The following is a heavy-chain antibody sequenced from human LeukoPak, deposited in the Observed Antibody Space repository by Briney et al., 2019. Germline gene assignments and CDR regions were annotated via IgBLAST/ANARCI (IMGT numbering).Heavy chain of an antibody. J-gene: IGHJ4*02. CDR2: IYYSGST. CDR3: ARAEADTAPCDY. V-gene: IGHV4-59*08. CDR1: GGSISSYY. Sequence: PSETLSLTCTVSGGSISSYYWSWLRQPPGKGLEWIGYIYYSGSTNYNPSLKSRVTISEDTTKNQFSLKLSSVTAADTAVYYCARAEADTAPCDYWGQGTLVTVSS. D-gene: IGHD5-18*01.